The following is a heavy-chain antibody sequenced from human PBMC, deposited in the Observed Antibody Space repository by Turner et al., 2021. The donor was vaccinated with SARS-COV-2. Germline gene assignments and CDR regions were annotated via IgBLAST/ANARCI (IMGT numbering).Heavy chain of an antibody. V-gene: IGHV3-9*01. Sequence: EVQLVESGGGLVQPGRSLRLSCAASGFTFDDYAMHWVRQAPGKGLEWVSGMSWNSGSIGYADSVKGRFTISRDNAKNSLYLQMNSLRAEDTAFYYCARDRGGEQLVRLFDYWGQGTLVTVSS. CDR2: MSWNSGSI. CDR3: ARDRGGEQLVRLFDY. J-gene: IGHJ4*02. CDR1: GFTFDDYA. D-gene: IGHD6-6*01.